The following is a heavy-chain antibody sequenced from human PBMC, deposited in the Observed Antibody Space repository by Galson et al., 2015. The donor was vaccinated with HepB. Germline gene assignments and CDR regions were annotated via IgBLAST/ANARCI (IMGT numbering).Heavy chain of an antibody. D-gene: IGHD6-19*01. CDR1: GYSFTSYW. CDR3: ARHQAHSSGWYGMSPLDY. J-gene: IGHJ4*02. V-gene: IGHV5-10-1*01. CDR2: IDPSDSYT. Sequence: QSGAEVKKPGESLRISCKGSGYSFTSYWISWVRQMPGKGLEWMGRIDPSDSYTNYSPSFQGHVTISADKSISTAYLQWSSLKASDTAMYYCARHQAHSSGWYGMSPLDYWGQGTLVTVSS.